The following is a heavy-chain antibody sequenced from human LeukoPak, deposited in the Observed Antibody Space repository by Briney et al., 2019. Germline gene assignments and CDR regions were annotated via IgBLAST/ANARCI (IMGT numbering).Heavy chain of an antibody. CDR2: IYHTGST. J-gene: IGHJ4*02. CDR1: GGSFSNYY. Sequence: SETLSLTCSVSGGSFSNYYWNWIRQPPGKGLEWIGYIYHTGSTNYNPSLKSRVTISVDTSKNQFSLKLSSVTAADTAVYYCAREGGYCSSTSCLDLFDYWGQGTLVTVSS. CDR3: AREGGYCSSTSCLDLFDY. V-gene: IGHV4-59*01. D-gene: IGHD2-2*01.